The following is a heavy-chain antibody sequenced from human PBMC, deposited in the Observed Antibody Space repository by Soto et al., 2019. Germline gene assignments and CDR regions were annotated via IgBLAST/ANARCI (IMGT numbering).Heavy chain of an antibody. V-gene: IGHV1-2*02. CDR2: INPNTGGT. CDR3: ARAQGVLYPLDP. J-gene: IGHJ5*02. D-gene: IGHD2-8*01. CDR1: GYTFTAYY. Sequence: ASVKVSCKTSGYTFTAYYIHWVRQAPGQGLEWVGYINPNTGGTNYAQKFKGRVTLTSDTSVTTAYMKLTSLRSDDTAVYYCARAQGVLYPLDPRGQGSLVTVSS.